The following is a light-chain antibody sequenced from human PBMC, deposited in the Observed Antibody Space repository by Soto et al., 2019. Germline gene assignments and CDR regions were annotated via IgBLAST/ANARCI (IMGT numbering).Light chain of an antibody. Sequence: QSALTQPASVSGSPGQSITISCSGTSSDVGSYDHVAWYQQFPGKTPKLMIYEVSNRPSGVSSRFSGSKSGNTASLTISGLQAEDEADYYCISYTGSSTSYVFGSGTKVTAL. CDR1: SSDVGSYDH. J-gene: IGLJ1*01. CDR3: ISYTGSSTSYV. CDR2: EVS. V-gene: IGLV2-14*01.